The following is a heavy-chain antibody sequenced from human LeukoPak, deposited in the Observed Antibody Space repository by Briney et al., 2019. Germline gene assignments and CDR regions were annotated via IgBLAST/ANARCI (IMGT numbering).Heavy chain of an antibody. Sequence: PGGSLRLSCAASGFTFSDYYMSWIRQAPGKGLEWVSYISSSGSTIYYADSVKGRFTTSRDNAEASFYLEMNSLRDEDTAVYYCAAWYAESTQEHNLWGQGIRVTVSS. CDR1: GFTFSDYY. D-gene: IGHD2-21*01. V-gene: IGHV3-11*04. CDR3: AAWYAESTQEHNL. J-gene: IGHJ4*02. CDR2: ISSSGSTI.